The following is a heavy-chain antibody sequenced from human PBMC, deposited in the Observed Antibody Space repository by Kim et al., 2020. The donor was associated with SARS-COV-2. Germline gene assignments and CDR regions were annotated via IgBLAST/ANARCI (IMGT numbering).Heavy chain of an antibody. J-gene: IGHJ4*02. CDR3: VKDSGLSKDAFNQFLNFSENDF. D-gene: IGHD1-26*01. Sequence: GGSLRLSCAASGFMFNLYGMHWVRQAPGKGLEWLTVVSYDGSKIYYGDSVRGRFTISRDNSKNMLFLQMDGLRVEDTAVYYCVKDSGLSKDAFNQFLNFSENDFWGQGTLVTVSP. CDR1: GFMFNLYG. CDR2: VSYDGSKI. V-gene: IGHV3-30*18.